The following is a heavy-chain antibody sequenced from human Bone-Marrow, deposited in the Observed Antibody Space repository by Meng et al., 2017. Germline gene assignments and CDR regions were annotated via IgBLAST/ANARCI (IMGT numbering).Heavy chain of an antibody. CDR2: ISYDGSKT. D-gene: IGHD3-3*01. Sequence: GGSLRLSCAASGFTFSSYAMDWVRQAPGKGLEWVAVISYDGSKTYYADSVKGRFTISRDNSKNTLDLQMNSLRAEDTALYYCARDFDDFWSGFDHWGQGTLVTVS. J-gene: IGHJ4*02. CDR1: GFTFSSYA. CDR3: ARDFDDFWSGFDH. V-gene: IGHV3-30*01.